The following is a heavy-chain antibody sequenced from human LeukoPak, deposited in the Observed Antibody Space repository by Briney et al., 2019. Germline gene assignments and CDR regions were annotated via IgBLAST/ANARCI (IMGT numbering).Heavy chain of an antibody. J-gene: IGHJ4*02. CDR3: ARDIIRGDYNNALGYYFDY. Sequence: PSETLSLTCTVSGGSIISYYWSWIRQPPGKGLEWIGYIYYSGSTNYNPSLKSRVTIPVDTSKNQFSLKLSSVTAADTAVYYCARDIIRGDYNNALGYYFDYWGQGPLVTVSS. V-gene: IGHV4-59*01. CDR2: IYYSGST. D-gene: IGHD4-17*01. CDR1: GGSIISYY.